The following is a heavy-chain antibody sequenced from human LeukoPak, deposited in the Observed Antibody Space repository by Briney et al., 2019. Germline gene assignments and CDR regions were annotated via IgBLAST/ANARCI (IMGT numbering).Heavy chain of an antibody. V-gene: IGHV3-7*02. J-gene: IGHJ5*02. D-gene: IGHD3-16*01. Sequence: GGSLRLSCVVSGFTFSSNWMSWVRQAPGKGLEWVGSIKEDGSVKYYVDSVKGRFTISRDNAKNSLYLQMNSLRAEDTAVYYCASQSFGRFDPWGQGTRVTGSS. CDR1: GFTFSSNW. CDR3: ASQSFGRFDP. CDR2: IKEDGSVK.